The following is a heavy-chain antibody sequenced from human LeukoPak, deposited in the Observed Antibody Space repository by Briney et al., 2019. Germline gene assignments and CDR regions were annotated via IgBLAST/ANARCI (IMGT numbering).Heavy chain of an antibody. J-gene: IGHJ4*02. Sequence: GGSLRLSCAASGLTFSSYWMSWVRQAPGKGLEWVANINQVGSEKYSVTSVKGRFSISRDNAKNSLYLQMSSLRAEDTAVYYCARWRGSWYFDYWGQGTLVTVSS. V-gene: IGHV3-7*01. D-gene: IGHD2-15*01. CDR3: ARWRGSWYFDY. CDR2: INQVGSEK. CDR1: GLTFSSYW.